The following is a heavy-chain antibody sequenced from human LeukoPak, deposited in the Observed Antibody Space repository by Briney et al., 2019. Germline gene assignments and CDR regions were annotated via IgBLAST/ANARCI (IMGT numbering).Heavy chain of an antibody. CDR1: GGSISSNSYY. Sequence: SETLSLTCTVSGGSISSNSYYWGWIRQPPGKGLEWIGSIYYSGSTDYNPSLKSRVTIFVDTSKNQFSLKLSSVTAADTAVYYCARQYSGAWYSADYWGQGTLVTVSS. CDR3: ARQYSGAWYSADY. CDR2: IYYSGST. D-gene: IGHD6-19*01. J-gene: IGHJ4*02. V-gene: IGHV4-39*01.